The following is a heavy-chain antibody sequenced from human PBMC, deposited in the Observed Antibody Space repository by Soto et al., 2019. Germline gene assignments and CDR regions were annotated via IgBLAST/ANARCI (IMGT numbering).Heavy chain of an antibody. D-gene: IGHD2-2*01. CDR3: ASHQQYCSSTSCYAGLVQAFDI. CDR2: IYYSGST. J-gene: IGHJ3*02. Sequence: PPGTGPEWIGSIYYSGSTYYNPSLKSRVTISVDTSKNQFSLKLSSVTDADTAVYYCASHQQYCSSTSCYAGLVQAFDIWGQGTMVTVSS. V-gene: IGHV4-39*01.